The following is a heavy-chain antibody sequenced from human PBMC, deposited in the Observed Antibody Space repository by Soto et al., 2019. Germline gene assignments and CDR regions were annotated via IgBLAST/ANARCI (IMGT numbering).Heavy chain of an antibody. J-gene: IGHJ4*02. Sequence: ASVKVSCTASSYTFTSYAISWVRQAPGQGLEWMGWISAYNGNTKYAQKLQGRVTLTTDTSTSTAYMELRSLTLTSMTVADTAVFFCARAPNYSLMGFDSWGQGTLVTVSS. CDR3: ARAPNYSLMGFDS. CDR1: SYTFTSYA. CDR2: ISAYNGNT. V-gene: IGHV1-18*01. D-gene: IGHD3-10*01.